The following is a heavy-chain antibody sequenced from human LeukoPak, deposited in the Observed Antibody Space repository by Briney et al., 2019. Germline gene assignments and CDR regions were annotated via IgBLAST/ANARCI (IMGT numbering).Heavy chain of an antibody. Sequence: GGSLRLSCAASGFTFSSYSMNWVRQAPGKGLEWVGRIKSKTDGGTTDYAAPVKGRFTISRDDSKNTLYLQMNSLKTEDTAVYYCTTDLGITMIVVDYAFDIWGQGTMVTVSS. V-gene: IGHV3-15*01. D-gene: IGHD3-22*01. CDR2: IKSKTDGGTT. J-gene: IGHJ3*02. CDR3: TTDLGITMIVVDYAFDI. CDR1: GFTFSSYS.